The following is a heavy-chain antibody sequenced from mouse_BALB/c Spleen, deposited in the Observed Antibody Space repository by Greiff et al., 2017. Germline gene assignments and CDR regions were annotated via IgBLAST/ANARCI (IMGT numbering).Heavy chain of an antibody. D-gene: IGHD2-4*01. CDR3: ARSLYYDYAWFAY. Sequence: QVQLQQSGAELAKPGASVKMSCKASGYTFTNYWMHWVKQRPGQGLEWIGYINPSTGYTEYNQKFKDKATLTADKSSSTAYMQLSSLTSEDSAVYYCARSLYYDYAWFAYWGQGTLVTVSA. CDR2: INPSTGYT. J-gene: IGHJ3*01. V-gene: IGHV1-7*01. CDR1: GYTFTNYW.